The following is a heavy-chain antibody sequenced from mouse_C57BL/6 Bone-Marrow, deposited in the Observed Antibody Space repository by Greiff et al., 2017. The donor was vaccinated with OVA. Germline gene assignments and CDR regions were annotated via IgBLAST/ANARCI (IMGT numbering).Heavy chain of an antibody. V-gene: IGHV12-3*01. CDR2: ITHSGET. Sequence: QVQLKESGPGLVKPSQSLFLTCSITGFPITSGYYWIWIRQSPGKPLEWMGYITHSGETFYNPSLQSPISITRETSKNQFFLQLNSVTTEDTAMYYCAGALSGYFDVWGTGTTVTVSS. CDR3: AGALSGYFDV. CDR1: GFPITSGYY. J-gene: IGHJ1*03.